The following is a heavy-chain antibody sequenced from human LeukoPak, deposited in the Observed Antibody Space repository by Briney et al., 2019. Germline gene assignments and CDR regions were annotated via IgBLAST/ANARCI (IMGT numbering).Heavy chain of an antibody. CDR2: INTNTGNP. V-gene: IGHV7-4-1*02. D-gene: IGHD6-13*01. CDR3: ARGAAGTRGSYDY. Sequence: ASVKVSCKASGGTFSSYAISWVRQAPGQGLEWMGWINTNTGNPTYAQGFTGRFVFSLDTSVSTAYLQISSLKAEDTAVYYCARGAAGTRGSYDYWGQGTLVTVSS. J-gene: IGHJ4*02. CDR1: GGTFSSYA.